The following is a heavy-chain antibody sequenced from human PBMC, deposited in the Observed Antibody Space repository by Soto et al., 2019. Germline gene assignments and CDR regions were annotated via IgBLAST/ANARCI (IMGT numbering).Heavy chain of an antibody. V-gene: IGHV4-31*03. CDR3: ARDSGGLRLGESSLYGEKDSFDV. CDR1: GVSITSGAYY. CDR2: IYYNGNT. J-gene: IGHJ3*01. Sequence: LSLTCTLSGVSITSGAYYWTWVRQHPGKGLEWIGYIYYNGNTYFSPSLKSRLTLSIDTSKDQFSLRLSSVTAADTAVYYCARDSGGLRLGESSLYGEKDSFDVWDQGTLVTVSS. D-gene: IGHD3-16*02.